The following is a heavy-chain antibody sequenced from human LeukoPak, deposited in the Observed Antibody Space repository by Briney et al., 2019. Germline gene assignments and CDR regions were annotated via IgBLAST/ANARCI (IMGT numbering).Heavy chain of an antibody. CDR2: IDPNSGGT. D-gene: IGHD3/OR15-3a*01. CDR3: ARELIDFHDHTNKGFFDS. Sequence: ASVKVSCKTSGYTFTGYYIHLLRQAPGQGLEWMAGIDPNSGGTNYAHKFQGRVTMTRDTSISTAYMEVSSLRSDDTAAYYCARELIDFHDHTNKGFFDSWGQGTLVTVSS. J-gene: IGHJ4*02. V-gene: IGHV1-2*02. CDR1: GYTFTGYY.